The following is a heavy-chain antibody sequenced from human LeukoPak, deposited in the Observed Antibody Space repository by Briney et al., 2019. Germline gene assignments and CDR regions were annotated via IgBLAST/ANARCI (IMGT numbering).Heavy chain of an antibody. Sequence: GGSLRLSCVASGFTFSNYGMHWVRQAPGEGLEWVAVIWYDGSNKYYADSVKGRFTISRDNSKNTLYLQMNSLRAEDTAVYYCAKDQRDIVGATLPDYWGQGTLVTVSS. V-gene: IGHV3-33*06. CDR2: IWYDGSNK. CDR3: AKDQRDIVGATLPDY. J-gene: IGHJ4*02. CDR1: GFTFSNYG. D-gene: IGHD1-26*01.